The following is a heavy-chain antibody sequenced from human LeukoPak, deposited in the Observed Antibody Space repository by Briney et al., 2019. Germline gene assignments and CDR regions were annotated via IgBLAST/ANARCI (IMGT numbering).Heavy chain of an antibody. V-gene: IGHV4-59*01. Sequence: PSETLSLTCTVSGGSISGYYWSWIRQPPGKGLEWIGYVYYSGSSNYNPSLKSRVTISLDTSKNQFPLKLSSVTAADTAVYFCARGYDSSGYYYPFFDYWGQGTLVTVSS. J-gene: IGHJ4*02. CDR3: ARGYDSSGYYYPFFDY. CDR2: VYYSGSS. CDR1: GGSISGYY. D-gene: IGHD3-22*01.